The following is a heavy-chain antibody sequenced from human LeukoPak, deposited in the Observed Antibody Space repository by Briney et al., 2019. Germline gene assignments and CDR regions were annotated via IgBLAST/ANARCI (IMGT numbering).Heavy chain of an antibody. CDR2: IKQDGNVT. J-gene: IGHJ4*02. Sequence: GGSLRLSCAASGFTFSSYWMTWVRQAPGKGLEWVATIKQDGNVTYYLDSVNGRFTISRDNAKNSLYLQMNSLRAEDTAVYFCARYRGGGDYDFWGQGTLVTVSS. D-gene: IGHD4-17*01. CDR1: GFTFSSYW. V-gene: IGHV3-7*04. CDR3: ARYRGGGDYDF.